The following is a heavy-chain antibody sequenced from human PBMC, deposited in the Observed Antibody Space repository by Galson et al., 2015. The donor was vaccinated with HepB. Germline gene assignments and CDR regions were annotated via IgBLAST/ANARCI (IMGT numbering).Heavy chain of an antibody. CDR2: IDPGDSSI. V-gene: IGHV5-10-1*01. CDR3: VRHPDPRYFYGMDV. CDR1: GYSFTSYW. J-gene: IGHJ6*02. Sequence: QSGAEVKKPGESLRISCKGSGYSFTSYWISWVRQMPGKGLEWMGRIDPGDSSINYSPSFQGHVTISTDISFSTAHLQWSSLKASDSAIYYCVRHPDPRYFYGMDVWGQGTTVTVSS.